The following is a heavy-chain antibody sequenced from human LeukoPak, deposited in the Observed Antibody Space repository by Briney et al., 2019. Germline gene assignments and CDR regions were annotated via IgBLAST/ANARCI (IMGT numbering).Heavy chain of an antibody. Sequence: GGSLRLSCAASEFTVSTNNMNWVRHAPGKGLEWVSAIYSGGTTYYADSVKGRFTISRDTSKNTLYLQMNSLRAEDTAVYYCARDKFRGYFDYWGQGTLVTVSS. D-gene: IGHD3-10*01. CDR1: EFTVSTNN. V-gene: IGHV3-66*01. CDR3: ARDKFRGYFDY. CDR2: IYSGGTT. J-gene: IGHJ4*02.